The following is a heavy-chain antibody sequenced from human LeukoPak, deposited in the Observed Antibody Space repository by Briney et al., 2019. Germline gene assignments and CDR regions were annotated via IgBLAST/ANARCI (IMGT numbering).Heavy chain of an antibody. D-gene: IGHD6-6*01. Sequence: ASVKVSCKASGYTFTGYYKHWVRQAPGQGLEWMGWINPNSGGTNYAQKFQGRVTMTRDTSISTAYMELSRLRSDDTAVYYCARDAGSSAGGTSWFDPWGQGTLVTVSS. CDR1: GYTFTGYY. CDR3: ARDAGSSAGGTSWFDP. CDR2: INPNSGGT. J-gene: IGHJ5*02. V-gene: IGHV1-2*02.